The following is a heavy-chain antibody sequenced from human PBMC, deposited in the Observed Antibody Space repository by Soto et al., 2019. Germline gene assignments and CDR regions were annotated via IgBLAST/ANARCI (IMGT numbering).Heavy chain of an antibody. D-gene: IGHD4-17*01. V-gene: IGHV4-4*07. CDR1: GASISSYY. Sequence: SETLSLTCTVSGASISSYYWIWIRQPAGKGLEWIGRVFISGSTNYNPSLESRVTMSVDTSKNQFSLRLSSVTAADTAVYYCASALIDFGDYYFHYWGQGALVTVSS. J-gene: IGHJ4*02. CDR3: ASALIDFGDYYFHY. CDR2: VFISGST.